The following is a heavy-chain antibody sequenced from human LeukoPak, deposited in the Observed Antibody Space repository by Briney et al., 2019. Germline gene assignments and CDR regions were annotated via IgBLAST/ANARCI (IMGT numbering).Heavy chain of an antibody. CDR3: ATRGTYYYDNSGYWGFDY. Sequence: QPGGSLRLSCAASGFTFSSYAMSWVRQAPGKGLEWVSAISGSGGSTYYADSVKGRFTISRDNSKNTLYLQMNSLRAEDTAVYYCATRGTYYYDNSGYWGFDYWGQGTLVTVSS. J-gene: IGHJ4*02. CDR2: ISGSGGST. V-gene: IGHV3-23*01. CDR1: GFTFSSYA. D-gene: IGHD3-22*01.